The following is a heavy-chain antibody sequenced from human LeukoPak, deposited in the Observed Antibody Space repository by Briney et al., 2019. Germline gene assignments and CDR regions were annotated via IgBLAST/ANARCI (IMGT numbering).Heavy chain of an antibody. CDR2: IYTSGST. CDR3: ARVESSSSYFDY. V-gene: IGHV4-4*07. D-gene: IGHD6-6*01. CDR1: GGSISSYY. J-gene: IGHJ4*02. Sequence: SETLSLTCTVSGGSISSYYWSWIRQPAGKGLEWIGRIYTSGSTNYNPSLKSRVTMSVATSKNQFSLKLSSVTAADTAVYYCARVESSSSYFDYWGQGTLVTVSS.